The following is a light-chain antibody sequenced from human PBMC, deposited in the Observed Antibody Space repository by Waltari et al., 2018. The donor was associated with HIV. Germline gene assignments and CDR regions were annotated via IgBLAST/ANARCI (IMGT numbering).Light chain of an antibody. CDR1: QNVITN. CDR3: QQYNGWPRT. CDR2: GAS. J-gene: IGKJ1*01. V-gene: IGKV3-15*01. Sequence: IVMTQSPATLSVSPGESATLSCRASQNVITNLAWYQQTPGQAPSLLIYGASTRASGIPARFTGGGSGSDFTLTINSLQSEDCGLYYCQQYNGWPRTFGQGTKV.